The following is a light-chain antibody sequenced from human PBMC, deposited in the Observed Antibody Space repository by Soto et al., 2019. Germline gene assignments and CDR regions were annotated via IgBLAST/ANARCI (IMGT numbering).Light chain of an antibody. CDR3: QQYNNWPPLT. Sequence: EIVMTQSPATLSVSPGERATLSCRASQSVSSNLAWHQQKPGQAPRLLIYGASTRATGIPARFSGSGSWTEFTLTISSLQSEDFAVYYCQQYNNWPPLTFGGGTKVEIK. J-gene: IGKJ4*01. V-gene: IGKV3-15*01. CDR1: QSVSSN. CDR2: GAS.